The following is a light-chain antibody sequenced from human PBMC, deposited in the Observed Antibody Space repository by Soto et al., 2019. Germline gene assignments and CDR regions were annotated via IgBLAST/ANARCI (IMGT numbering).Light chain of an antibody. CDR3: QHYDVSPVT. CDR1: QSVSSTY. J-gene: IGKJ3*01. V-gene: IGKV3-20*01. Sequence: EVVLTQSPGTLSLSPGERATLSCRASQSVSSTYLAWYQQKPGQAPRLLIYGASNRATGIPDRFSGSGSGTDFTLTIRRLEPEDFAVYFCQHYDVSPVTFGPGTKVDVK. CDR2: GAS.